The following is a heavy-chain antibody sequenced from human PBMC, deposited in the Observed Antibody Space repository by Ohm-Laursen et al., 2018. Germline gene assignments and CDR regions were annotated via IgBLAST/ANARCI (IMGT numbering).Heavy chain of an antibody. J-gene: IGHJ5*01. CDR3: AKGRSGGTGHGNWFES. Sequence: SLRLSCAASGFTFSGYAMSWVRQGPEKGLEWVSVATGSGRSTYYTDSVKGRFSISRDNSENTLYLQMNSLRVEDTAVYYCAKGRSGGTGHGNWFESWGQGALVIVSS. CDR2: ATGSGRST. D-gene: IGHD3-10*01. V-gene: IGHV3-23*01. CDR1: GFTFSGYA.